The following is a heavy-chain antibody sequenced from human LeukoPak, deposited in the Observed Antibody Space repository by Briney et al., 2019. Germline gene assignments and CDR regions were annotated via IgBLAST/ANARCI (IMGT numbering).Heavy chain of an antibody. D-gene: IGHD5-18*01. CDR2: INHSGST. J-gene: IGHJ4*02. V-gene: IGHV4-34*01. Sequence: PSETLSLTCAVYGGSFSGYYWSWIRQPPGKGLEWIGEINHSGSTNYNPSLKSRVTISVDTSKNQFSLKLSSVTAADTAVYYCAREPGYSYDRFDYWGQGTLVTVSS. CDR3: AREPGYSYDRFDY. CDR1: GGSFSGYY.